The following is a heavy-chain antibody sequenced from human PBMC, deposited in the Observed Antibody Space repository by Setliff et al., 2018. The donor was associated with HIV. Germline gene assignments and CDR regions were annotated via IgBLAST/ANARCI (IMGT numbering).Heavy chain of an antibody. Sequence: GGSLRLSCAASGFTSSSYWMSWVRQAPGKGLEWVANIKQDGGEENYVDSVKGRFIISRDNAKNSVYLQMNSLRAEDTAVYYCARIPYSDSFFDSWGQGTLVTVSS. V-gene: IGHV3-7*03. CDR2: IKQDGGEE. J-gene: IGHJ4*02. CDR3: ARIPYSDSFFDS. D-gene: IGHD4-17*01. CDR1: GFTSSSYW.